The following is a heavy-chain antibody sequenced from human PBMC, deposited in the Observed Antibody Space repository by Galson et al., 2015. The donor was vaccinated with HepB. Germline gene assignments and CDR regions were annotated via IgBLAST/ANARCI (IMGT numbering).Heavy chain of an antibody. CDR1: GGSIGSSSYY. J-gene: IGHJ4*02. CDR3: ARADYGEIDY. CDR2: IHYSGST. Sequence: ETLSLTCTVSGGSIGSSSYYWAWIRQPPGKGLEWIGSIHYSGSTYYGPSLKSRVTISIDTSKNQFSLKLSSLTAADTAVYYCARADYGEIDYWGQGTLVTVSS. V-gene: IGHV4-39*01. D-gene: IGHD4-17*01.